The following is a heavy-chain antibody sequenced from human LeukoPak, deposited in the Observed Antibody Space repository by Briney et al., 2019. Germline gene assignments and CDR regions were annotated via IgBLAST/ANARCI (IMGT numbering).Heavy chain of an antibody. CDR2: IKPNSGDT. CDR1: GYTFTGYY. CDR3: ARDYDFGYYDSSGSFYI. V-gene: IGHV1-2*02. D-gene: IGHD3-22*01. Sequence: ASVKVSCKASGYTFTGYYIHWLRQAPGQGLEWMGWIKPNSGDTDYAQKFQGRVTMTRDTSISTAYMELSRLRSDDTAVYYCARDYDFGYYDSSGSFYIWGQGTMVTVSS. J-gene: IGHJ3*02.